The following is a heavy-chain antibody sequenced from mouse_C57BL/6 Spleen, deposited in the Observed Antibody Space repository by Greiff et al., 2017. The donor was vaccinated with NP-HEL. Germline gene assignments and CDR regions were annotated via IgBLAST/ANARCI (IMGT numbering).Heavy chain of an antibody. CDR3: ARHEVDSNYVYWYFDV. V-gene: IGHV1-62-2*01. CDR2: FYPGSGSI. CDR1: GYTFTEYT. Sequence: QVQLQQSGAELVKPGASVKLSCKASGYTFTEYTIHWVKQRSGQGLEWIGWFYPGSGSIKYNEKFKDKATLTADKSSSTVYMERSRLTSEDSAVYFCARHEVDSNYVYWYFDVWGTGTPVTASS. J-gene: IGHJ1*03. D-gene: IGHD2-5*01.